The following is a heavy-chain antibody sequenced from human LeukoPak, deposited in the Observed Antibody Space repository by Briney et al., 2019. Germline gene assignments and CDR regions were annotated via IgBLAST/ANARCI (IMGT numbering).Heavy chain of an antibody. V-gene: IGHV3-66*01. J-gene: IGHJ4*02. CDR3: ARLTRVYYFFDY. CDR1: GFTASSNY. CDR2: IYAGGTT. D-gene: IGHD2-8*01. Sequence: GGSLRLSCAASGFTASSNYMGWVRQAPGKGLEWVSVIYAGGTTYYADSVKGRFSISRDTAKNTMYLQMNSLRAEDTAVYYCARLTRVYYFFDYWGQGTLVTVPS.